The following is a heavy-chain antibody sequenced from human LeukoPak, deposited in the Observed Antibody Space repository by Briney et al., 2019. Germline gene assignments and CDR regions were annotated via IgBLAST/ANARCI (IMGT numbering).Heavy chain of an antibody. J-gene: IGHJ4*02. CDR3: ARDATYCSSTSCLHFDY. CDR2: ISAYNGNT. Sequence: ASVNVSCKASGYIFTSYGISWVRPAPGRGLEGMGWISAYNGNTNYAQKLQGRVTMTTDTSTSTAYMELRSLRSDDTAVYYCARDATYCSSTSCLHFDYWGQGTLVTVSS. CDR1: GYIFTSYG. D-gene: IGHD2-2*01. V-gene: IGHV1-18*01.